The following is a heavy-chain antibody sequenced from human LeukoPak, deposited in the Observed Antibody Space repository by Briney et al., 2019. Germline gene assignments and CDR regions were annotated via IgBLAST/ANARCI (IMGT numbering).Heavy chain of an antibody. CDR3: ARGRNKYDWLDP. V-gene: IGHV4-30-4*01. CDR1: GGSVSSYDYH. CDR2: TFYRGGA. J-gene: IGHJ5*02. D-gene: IGHD2-2*01. Sequence: SETLTLTCTVSGGSVSSYDYHWSWIPQPPGKVLDWLGCTFYRGGAYYNPYLRSRLTMSVDTSKNGFSLELRSVTAADTAVYFCARGRNKYDWLDPCVQGTLVTVSS.